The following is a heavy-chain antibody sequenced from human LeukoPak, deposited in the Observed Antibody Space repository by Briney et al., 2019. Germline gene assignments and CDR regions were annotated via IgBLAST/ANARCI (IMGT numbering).Heavy chain of an antibody. Sequence: ASVTVSFKASGYTFTGYYMHWVRQAPGQGLEWMGWINPNSGGTNYAQKFQGRVTMTRDTSISTAYMELSRLRSDDTAVYYCARDPRYYDFWSGYLFDYWGQGTLVTVSS. V-gene: IGHV1-2*02. CDR1: GYTFTGYY. D-gene: IGHD3-3*01. J-gene: IGHJ4*02. CDR3: ARDPRYYDFWSGYLFDY. CDR2: INPNSGGT.